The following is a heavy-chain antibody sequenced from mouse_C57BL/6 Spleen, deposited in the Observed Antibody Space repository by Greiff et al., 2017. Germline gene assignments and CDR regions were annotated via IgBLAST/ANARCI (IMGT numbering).Heavy chain of an antibody. J-gene: IGHJ2*01. CDR3: TRNYGSSYVFDY. V-gene: IGHV1-5*01. CDR2: IYPGNSDT. CDR1: GYTFTSYW. Sequence: EVQLQQSGTVLARPGASVKMSCKTPGYTFTSYWMHWVKQRPGQGLEWIGAIYPGNSDTSYNQKFKGKAKLTAVTSASTAYMELSSLTNEDSAVYYCTRNYGSSYVFDYWGQGTTLTVSS. D-gene: IGHD1-1*01.